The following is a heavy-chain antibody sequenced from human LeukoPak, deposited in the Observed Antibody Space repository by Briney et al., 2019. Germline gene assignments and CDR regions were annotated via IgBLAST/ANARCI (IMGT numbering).Heavy chain of an antibody. V-gene: IGHV4-4*07. D-gene: IGHD5-12*01. CDR1: GGSISSSNW. CDR2: IYTSGST. Sequence: SETLSLTCTVSGGSISSSNWWSWVRQPAGKGLEWIGRIYTSGSTNYNPSLKSRVTMSVDTSKNQFSLKLSSVTAADTAVYYCARNQDRGYSGYDPHYFDYWGQGTLVTVSS. J-gene: IGHJ4*02. CDR3: ARNQDRGYSGYDPHYFDY.